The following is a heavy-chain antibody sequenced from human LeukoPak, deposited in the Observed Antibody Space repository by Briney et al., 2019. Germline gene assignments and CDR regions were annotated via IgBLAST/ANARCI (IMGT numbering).Heavy chain of an antibody. V-gene: IGHV5-10-1*01. J-gene: IGHJ4*02. D-gene: IGHD5-12*01. Sequence: GESLKISCKGSGYSFTNYWINWVRQMPGKGLEWMGRIDPTVSYTNYSPSFQGHVTISADKSISTTYLQWSSLKASDTAMYYCARQRSGGAYDSDFWGQGTLVTVSS. CDR3: ARQRSGGAYDSDF. CDR1: GYSFTNYW. CDR2: IDPTVSYT.